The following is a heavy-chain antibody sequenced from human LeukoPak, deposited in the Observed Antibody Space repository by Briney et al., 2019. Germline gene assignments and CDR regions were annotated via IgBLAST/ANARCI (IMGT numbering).Heavy chain of an antibody. Sequence: HTGGSLRLSCAASGFTFDDHGLSWVRQAPGKGLEWVSAISGSGGSTYYADSVKGRFTISRDNSKNTLYLQMNSLRAEDTAVYYCAKSPLPNWNYGLGVYWGQGTLVTVSS. D-gene: IGHD1-7*01. CDR3: AKSPLPNWNYGLGVY. V-gene: IGHV3-23*01. CDR2: ISGSGGST. CDR1: GFTFDDHG. J-gene: IGHJ4*02.